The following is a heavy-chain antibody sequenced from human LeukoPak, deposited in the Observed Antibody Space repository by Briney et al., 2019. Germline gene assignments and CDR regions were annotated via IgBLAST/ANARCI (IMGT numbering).Heavy chain of an antibody. J-gene: IGHJ4*02. CDR3: AREGNHIWFGDLTDY. D-gene: IGHD3-10*01. CDR2: IDPDTGDT. CDR1: GYTFTGYY. Sequence: GASVKVSCKASGYTFTGYYIHWVLRAPGQGLEWMGWIDPDTGDTHYAQNFQGRVTMTGDTSISTAYMELNGLRSDDSAVYYCAREGNHIWFGDLTDYWGQGTLVTVSS. V-gene: IGHV1-2*02.